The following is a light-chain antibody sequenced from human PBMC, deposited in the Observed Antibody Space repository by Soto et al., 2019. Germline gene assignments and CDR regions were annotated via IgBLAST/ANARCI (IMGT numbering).Light chain of an antibody. J-gene: IGKJ5*01. CDR3: QQYENLPT. Sequence: DIQMTQSPSSLAASVGDRVTITCQASQNINNYLNWYQQKPGRAPKLLIYDASNLEAGVPSRFRGSGSGTDFTFTISRLQPEDIATYYCQQYENLPTFGQGTRLEIK. V-gene: IGKV1-33*01. CDR1: QNINNY. CDR2: DAS.